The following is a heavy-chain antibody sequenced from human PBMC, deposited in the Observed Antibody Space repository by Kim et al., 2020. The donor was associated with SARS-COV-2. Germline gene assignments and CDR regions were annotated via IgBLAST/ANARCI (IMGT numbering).Heavy chain of an antibody. J-gene: IGHJ4*02. CDR3: AREGREDIVVVVASPNFDY. CDR1: GFTFSSYA. Sequence: GGSLRLSCAASGFTFSSYAMHWVRQAPGKGLEWVAVISYDGSNKYYADSVKGRFTISRDNSKNTLYLQMNSLRAEDTAVYYCAREGREDIVVVVASPNFDYWGQGTLVTVSS. V-gene: IGHV3-30-3*01. CDR2: ISYDGSNK. D-gene: IGHD2-15*01.